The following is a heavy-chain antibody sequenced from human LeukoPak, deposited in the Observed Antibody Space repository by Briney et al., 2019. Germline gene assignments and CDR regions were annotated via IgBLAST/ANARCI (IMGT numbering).Heavy chain of an antibody. J-gene: IGHJ4*02. CDR3: ARLYYDSSGESTFDY. V-gene: IGHV4-38-2*01. CDR2: IYHSGST. CDR1: GYSISSGYY. Sequence: SETLSLTCAVSGYSISSGYYWGWIRQPPGKGLEWIGSIYHSGSTYCNPSLKSRVTISVDTSKNQFSLKLSSVTAADTAVYYCARLYYDSSGESTFDYWGQGTLVTVSS. D-gene: IGHD3-22*01.